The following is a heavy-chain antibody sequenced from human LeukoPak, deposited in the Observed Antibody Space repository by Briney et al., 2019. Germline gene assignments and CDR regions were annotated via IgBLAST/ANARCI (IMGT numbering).Heavy chain of an antibody. CDR2: MNPNSGDT. CDR1: VYTFTNFY. Sequence: ASVKVSCKASVYTFTNFYIHWVRQAPGQGLEWMGWMNPNSGDTSYAREFQGRVTMTRDTSLSTAYMVLSRLRSDDTAVYFCARRPINCIITNCYVDYWGQGTLVTVSS. V-gene: IGHV1-2*02. J-gene: IGHJ4*02. D-gene: IGHD2-2*01. CDR3: ARRPINCIITNCYVDY.